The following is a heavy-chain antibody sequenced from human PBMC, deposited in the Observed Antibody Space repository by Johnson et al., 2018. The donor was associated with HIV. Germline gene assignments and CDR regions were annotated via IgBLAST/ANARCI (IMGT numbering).Heavy chain of an antibody. CDR3: AKEGRGIPMGAFDI. CDR1: GFTFSSYW. D-gene: IGHD6-13*01. V-gene: IGHV3-30*02. CDR2: IRYDGSNK. J-gene: IGHJ3*02. Sequence: VQLVESGGGLVQPGRSLRLSCAASGFTFSSYWMSWVRQAPGKGLEWVAFIRYDGSNKYYADSVKGRFTISRDNSKNTLYLQMNSLRAEDTAVYYCAKEGRGIPMGAFDIWGQGTMVTVSS.